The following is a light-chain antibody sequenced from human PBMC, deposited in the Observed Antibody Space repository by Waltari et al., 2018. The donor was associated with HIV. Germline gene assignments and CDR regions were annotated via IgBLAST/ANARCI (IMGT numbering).Light chain of an antibody. CDR1: SGSIASTS. V-gene: IGLV6-57*01. CDR2: EDN. Sequence: NFMLTQPHSVSESPGQTVTISCTRSSGSIASTSVQWYQQRPGSSPTTVIYEDNQRPSGVPDRFSGSIDSSSNAASLTISGLKTEDEADYYCQSYDSSNPWVFGGGTKLTVL. CDR3: QSYDSSNPWV. J-gene: IGLJ3*02.